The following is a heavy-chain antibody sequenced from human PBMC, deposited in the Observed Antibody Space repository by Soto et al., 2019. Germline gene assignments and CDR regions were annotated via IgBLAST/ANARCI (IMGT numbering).Heavy chain of an antibody. D-gene: IGHD3-10*01. CDR3: AKDRLWFGELLDYYYYGMDV. J-gene: IGHJ6*02. CDR1: GFTFSSYA. Sequence: GGSLRLSCAASGFTFSSYAMSWVRQAPGKGLEWASAISGSGGSTYYADSVKGRFTISRDNSKNTLYLQMNSLRAEDTAVYYCAKDRLWFGELLDYYYYGMDVWGQGTTVTVSS. CDR2: ISGSGGST. V-gene: IGHV3-23*01.